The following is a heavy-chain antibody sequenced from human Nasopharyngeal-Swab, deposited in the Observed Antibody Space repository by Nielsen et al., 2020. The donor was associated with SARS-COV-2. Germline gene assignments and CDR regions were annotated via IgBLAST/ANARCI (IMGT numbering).Heavy chain of an antibody. J-gene: IGHJ5*02. CDR3: AKDSEIWSGVVVTATQGLDP. V-gene: IGHV3-23*01. D-gene: IGHD3-3*01. Sequence: WIRQPPGKGLEWVATISGVGRSTDYADSVRGRFTISRDNSKNVVFLQMTSLRPEDTAVYYCAKDSEIWSGVVVTATQGLDPWGQGTLVTVSS. CDR2: ISGVGRST.